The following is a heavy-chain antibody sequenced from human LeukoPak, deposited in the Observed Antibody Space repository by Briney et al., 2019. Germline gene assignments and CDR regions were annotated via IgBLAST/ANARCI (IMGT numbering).Heavy chain of an antibody. Sequence: PSETLSLTCAVYSGSFSGYYWSWIRQPPGKGLEWIGEVTHSGNTNYNPSLKSRVTISEDTSKNQFSLRVKSVTAADTAVYYCARRGLLPFDYWGQGILVTVSS. CDR3: ARRGLLPFDY. D-gene: IGHD3-22*01. V-gene: IGHV4-34*01. J-gene: IGHJ4*02. CDR2: VTHSGNT. CDR1: SGSFSGYY.